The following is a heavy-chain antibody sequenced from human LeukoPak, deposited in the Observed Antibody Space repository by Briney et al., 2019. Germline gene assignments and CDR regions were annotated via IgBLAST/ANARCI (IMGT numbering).Heavy chain of an antibody. Sequence: SVKVSCKASGGTFSSYAISWVRQAPGQGLEWMGRIIPILGIANYAQKFQGRVTITADKSTSTAYMELSSLRSEDTAVYYCARNLGGSWFDPWGQGTLVTVSS. V-gene: IGHV1-69*04. CDR3: ARNLGGSWFDP. J-gene: IGHJ5*02. CDR2: IIPILGIA. CDR1: GGTFSSYA. D-gene: IGHD2-15*01.